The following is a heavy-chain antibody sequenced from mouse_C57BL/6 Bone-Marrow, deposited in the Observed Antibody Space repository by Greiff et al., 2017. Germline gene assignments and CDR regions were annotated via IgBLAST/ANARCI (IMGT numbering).Heavy chain of an antibody. D-gene: IGHD4-1*01. Sequence: QVQLQQPGAELVMPGASVKLSCKASGYTFTSYWMHWVKQRPGQGLEWIGEIDPSDSYTNYNQKFKGKSTLTVDKSSSTAYMQLSSLTSEDSAVYYCARRGLTGAYFDYWGQGTTLTVSS. CDR3: ARRGLTGAYFDY. CDR1: GYTFTSYW. CDR2: IDPSDSYT. J-gene: IGHJ2*01. V-gene: IGHV1-69*01.